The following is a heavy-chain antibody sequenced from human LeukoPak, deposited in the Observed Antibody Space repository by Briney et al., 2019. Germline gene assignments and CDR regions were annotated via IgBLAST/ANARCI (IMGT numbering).Heavy chain of an antibody. J-gene: IGHJ4*02. Sequence: GSLRLSCAASEFTFRDYSMDWVRPAPGKGLEWVGRIKSKTDGGTTDYAAPVKGRFTISRDDSKNTLYLQMNSLKTEDTAVYYCTTYDSSGYVDYWGQGTLVTVSS. CDR2: IKSKTDGGTT. V-gene: IGHV3-15*01. CDR3: TTYDSSGYVDY. D-gene: IGHD3-22*01. CDR1: EFTFRDYS.